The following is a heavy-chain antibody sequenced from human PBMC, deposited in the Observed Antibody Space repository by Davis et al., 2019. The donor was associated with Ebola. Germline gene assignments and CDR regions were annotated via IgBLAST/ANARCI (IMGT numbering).Heavy chain of an antibody. D-gene: IGHD3-16*02. CDR3: ARAPYYGYIWGSYRKKYYFDY. CDR2: ISAYNGNT. Sequence: AASVKVSCKASGYTFTSYGISWVRQAPGQALEWMGWISAYNGNTNYAHKLQGRVTMTTDTSTSTAYMELRSLRSDDTAVYYCARAPYYGYIWGSYRKKYYFDYWGQGTLVTVSS. V-gene: IGHV1-18*01. CDR1: GYTFTSYG. J-gene: IGHJ4*02.